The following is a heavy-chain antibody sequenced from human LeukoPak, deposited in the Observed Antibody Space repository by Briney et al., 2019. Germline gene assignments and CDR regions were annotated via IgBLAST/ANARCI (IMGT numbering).Heavy chain of an antibody. Sequence: GGSLRLSCAVSGFSINNYWMTWYRQALGKGLECVAHIKGDASEKHYVDSVEGRFTISRDNAENSLYLQRQSLGAEDPAVYHCARQAVVAWGQEPWSPSLQ. V-gene: IGHV3-7*01. CDR2: IKGDASEK. D-gene: IGHD2-21*01. CDR3: ARQAVVA. J-gene: IGHJ5*01. CDR1: GFSINNYW.